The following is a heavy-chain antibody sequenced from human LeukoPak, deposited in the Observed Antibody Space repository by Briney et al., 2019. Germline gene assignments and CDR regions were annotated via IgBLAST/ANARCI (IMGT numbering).Heavy chain of an antibody. V-gene: IGHV1-2*02. CDR1: GYTFIDYY. D-gene: IGHD1-26*01. J-gene: IGHJ4*02. CDR2: INPNTLGT. CDR3: ARARESGSYSLDS. Sequence: GASVKVSCKTSGYTFIDYYLHWVRQAPAQGLEWMAWINPNTLGTSYAQNFQGRVTMTWDTSLSTAYMDLSSLRSDDTAVYFCARARESGSYSLDSWGQGTLVTVSS.